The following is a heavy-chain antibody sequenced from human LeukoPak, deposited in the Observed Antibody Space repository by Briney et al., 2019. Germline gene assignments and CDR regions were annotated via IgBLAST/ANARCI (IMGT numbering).Heavy chain of an antibody. CDR3: ARDGRLRSIAAADH. D-gene: IGHD6-13*01. CDR2: INPNSGDT. J-gene: IGHJ4*02. Sequence: ASVKVSCKASGYTFTGYYMHWVRQAPGQGLEWMGWINPNSGDTNYAQKLQGRVAMTRDTSTSTVYMELSSLRSDDTAVYYCARDGRLRSIAAADHWGQGTLVTVSS. V-gene: IGHV1-2*02. CDR1: GYTFTGYY.